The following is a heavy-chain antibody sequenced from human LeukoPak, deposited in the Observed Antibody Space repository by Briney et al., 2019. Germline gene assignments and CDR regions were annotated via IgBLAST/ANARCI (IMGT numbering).Heavy chain of an antibody. Sequence: SETLSLTCAVSGGSISSSNWWSWVRQSPGKGLEWIGQIYHSGSTNYNPSPKSRLTISVDKSKNQFSLRLSSVTAADTAVYYCTRDPVGSDWYDYWGQGTLVTVSS. CDR2: IYHSGST. CDR1: GGSISSSNW. J-gene: IGHJ4*02. D-gene: IGHD6-19*01. CDR3: TRDPVGSDWYDY. V-gene: IGHV4-4*02.